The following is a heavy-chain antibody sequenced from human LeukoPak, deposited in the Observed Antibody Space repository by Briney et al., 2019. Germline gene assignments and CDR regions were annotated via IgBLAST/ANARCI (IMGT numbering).Heavy chain of an antibody. J-gene: IGHJ4*02. CDR2: INYSGTT. CDR1: GGSSTSYY. Sequence: SETLSLTCTVSGGSSTSYYWSWIRQPPGKGLEWIEYINYSGTTNCKPSLKSRVTISVDTSKNQFFLKLTSVTAADTAVYYCARHPSGLRYFDYWGQGTLVTVSS. CDR3: ARHPSGLRYFDY. D-gene: IGHD6-25*01. V-gene: IGHV4-59*08.